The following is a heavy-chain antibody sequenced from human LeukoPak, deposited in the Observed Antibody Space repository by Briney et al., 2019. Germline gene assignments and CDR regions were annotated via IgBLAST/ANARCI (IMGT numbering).Heavy chain of an antibody. J-gene: IGHJ3*02. Sequence: SETLSLTCSVSGGSLSSYYWSWIRQPAGKGLEWIGRIYTSGSTNYNPSLKSRVTISVDTSKNQFSLKLSSVTAADTAVYYCARERLGGNYYYDSSGYYYHDAFDIWGQGTMVTVSS. V-gene: IGHV4-4*07. CDR2: IYTSGST. D-gene: IGHD3-22*01. CDR1: GGSLSSYY. CDR3: ARERLGGNYYYDSSGYYYHDAFDI.